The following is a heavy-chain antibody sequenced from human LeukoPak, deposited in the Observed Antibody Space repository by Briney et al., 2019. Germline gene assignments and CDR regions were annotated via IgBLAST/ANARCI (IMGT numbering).Heavy chain of an antibody. J-gene: IGHJ4*02. CDR2: IYYSGST. V-gene: IGHV4-59*01. Sequence: PSETLSLTCTVSGGSISSYYWSWIRQPPGKGLEWIGYIYYSGSTNYNPSLKSRVTISVDTSKNQFSLKLSSVTAADTAVYYCAGNDYVWGSYRYVRYWGQGTLVTVSS. D-gene: IGHD3-16*02. CDR1: GGSISSYY. CDR3: AGNDYVWGSYRYVRY.